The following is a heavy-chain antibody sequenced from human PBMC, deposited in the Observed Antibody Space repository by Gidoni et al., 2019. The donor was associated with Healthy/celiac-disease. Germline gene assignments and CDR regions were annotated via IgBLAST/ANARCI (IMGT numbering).Heavy chain of an antibody. J-gene: IGHJ6*02. Sequence: EVQLVASGGGVVQHGGSLKLSCAASGFTFSGSAMHWVRQASGKGLEWVCRIRSKANSYATAYAASVKGRFTISRDDSKNTAYLQMNSLKTEDTAVYYCTGYYGDYLDYYYGMDVWGQGTTVTVSS. D-gene: IGHD4-17*01. CDR2: IRSKANSYAT. CDR3: TGYYGDYLDYYYGMDV. CDR1: GFTFSGSA. V-gene: IGHV3-73*02.